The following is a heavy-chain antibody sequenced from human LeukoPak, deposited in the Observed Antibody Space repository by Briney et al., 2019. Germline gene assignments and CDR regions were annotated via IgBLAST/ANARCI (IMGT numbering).Heavy chain of an antibody. V-gene: IGHV1-8*02. CDR3: ARAIRYQLLSDY. CDR1: GYTFSTYD. J-gene: IGHJ4*02. Sequence: ASVKVSCKTSGYTFSTYDINWLRRAAGQGLEWMGWMNPNSANTGFAQKFQGRAAITRDTSTATAYLELSGPTSEDTAVYYCARAIRYQLLSDYWGQGTLVTVSS. D-gene: IGHD2-2*01. CDR2: MNPNSANT.